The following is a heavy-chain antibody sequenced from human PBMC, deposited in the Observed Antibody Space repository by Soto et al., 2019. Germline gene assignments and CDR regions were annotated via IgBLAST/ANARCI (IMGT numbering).Heavy chain of an antibody. CDR1: GFTFNTSW. CDR3: VSWAGSSY. J-gene: IGHJ4*02. V-gene: IGHV3-7*05. D-gene: IGHD3-10*01. Sequence: EVQLVESGGGLVQPGGSLRLSCAASGFTFNTSWMSWVRRAPGKGLEWVAHMNQHGSAKYYVDSVKGRFTISGDDAKTSLYLQMNSLGAEDTAVYYCVSWAGSSYWGQGTLVTVSS. CDR2: MNQHGSAK.